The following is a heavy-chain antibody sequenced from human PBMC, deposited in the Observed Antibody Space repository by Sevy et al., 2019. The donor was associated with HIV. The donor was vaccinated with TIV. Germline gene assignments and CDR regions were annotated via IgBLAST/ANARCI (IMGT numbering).Heavy chain of an antibody. D-gene: IGHD6-19*01. J-gene: IGHJ4*02. CDR1: GFTFSSYG. CDR2: ITDSGGTT. CDR3: AKDSGWTHVY. Sequence: GGSLRLSCAASGFTFSSYGMSWVRQAPGKGLEWVAGITDSGGTTYYADSVKGRFTISRDNSKNTLSLQMNSLRAEDTALYYCAKDSGWTHVYWGQGTLVNVSS. V-gene: IGHV3-23*01.